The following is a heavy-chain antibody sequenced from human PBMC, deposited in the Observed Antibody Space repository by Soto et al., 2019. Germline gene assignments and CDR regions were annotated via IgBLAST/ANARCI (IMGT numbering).Heavy chain of an antibody. J-gene: IGHJ4*02. Sequence: QISLKESGPTLVRPTQTLTLTCTFSGFSLSTTGMGVGWIRQPPGKALEWLALIYWDDDKHYNPSLKNRLTITKDTSKNQVVLTMTNMDPVDTATYFCAHRRFRGDFDYWGRGTLVTVSS. D-gene: IGHD2-21*01. CDR1: GFSLSTTGMG. CDR3: AHRRFRGDFDY. V-gene: IGHV2-5*02. CDR2: IYWDDDK.